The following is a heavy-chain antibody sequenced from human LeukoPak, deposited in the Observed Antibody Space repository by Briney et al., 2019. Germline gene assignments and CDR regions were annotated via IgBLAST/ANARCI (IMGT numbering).Heavy chain of an antibody. D-gene: IGHD1-26*01. J-gene: IGHJ4*02. CDR1: GFSFSGYW. CDR2: INSDGSST. CDR3: ARGVGGDDS. Sequence: GGSLRLSCAASGFSFSGYWMHWVRQAPGEGLVWVSRINSDGSSTSYADSVRGRFTISRDNAKNTVYLQMNSLRGEDTAVYYCARGVGGDDSWGQGTLVTVSS. V-gene: IGHV3-74*01.